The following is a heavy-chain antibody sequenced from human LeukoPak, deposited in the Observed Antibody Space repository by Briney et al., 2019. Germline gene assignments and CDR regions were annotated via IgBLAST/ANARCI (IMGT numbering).Heavy chain of an antibody. Sequence: SVKVSCKASGGTFSSYAISWVRQAPGQGLEWMGGIIPIFGTANYAQKFQGRVTITTDESTSTAYMELSSLRSEDTAVYYCASNYYDSSGYTYWGQGTLVTVSS. J-gene: IGHJ4*02. CDR1: GGTFSSYA. CDR2: IIPIFGTA. CDR3: ASNYYDSSGYTY. V-gene: IGHV1-69*05. D-gene: IGHD3-22*01.